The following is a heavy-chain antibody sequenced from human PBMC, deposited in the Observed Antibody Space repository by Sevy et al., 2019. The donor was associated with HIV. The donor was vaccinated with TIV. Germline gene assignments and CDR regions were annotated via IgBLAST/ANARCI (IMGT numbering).Heavy chain of an antibody. V-gene: IGHV3-21*01. D-gene: IGHD3-22*01. CDR1: GFTFSSYS. Sequence: GGCLRLSCAASGFTFSSYSMNWVRQAPGKGLEWVSSISSSSYIYYADSVKGRFTISRDNAKNSLYLQMNSLRAEDTAVYYCARDTTYYYDSSGQYYFDYWGQGTLVTVSS. CDR3: ARDTTYYYDSSGQYYFDY. J-gene: IGHJ4*02. CDR2: ISSSSYI.